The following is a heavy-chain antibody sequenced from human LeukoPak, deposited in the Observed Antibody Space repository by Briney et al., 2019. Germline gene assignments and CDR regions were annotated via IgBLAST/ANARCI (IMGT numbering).Heavy chain of an antibody. J-gene: IGHJ3*02. V-gene: IGHV4-4*07. CDR3: ARVVIPAAFGAFDI. CDR1: GGSISRSY. D-gene: IGHD2-2*01. Sequence: SETLSLTCTVYGGSISRSYWSWIRQPAGKGLEWIGRISTSGSTNYNPSLMSRVTMSLDTSKNQFSLKLSSVTAADTAVYYCARVVIPAAFGAFDIWGQGTMVTVSS. CDR2: ISTSGST.